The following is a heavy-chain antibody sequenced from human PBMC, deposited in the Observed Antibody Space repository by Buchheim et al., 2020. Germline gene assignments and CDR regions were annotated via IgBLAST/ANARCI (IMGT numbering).Heavy chain of an antibody. J-gene: IGHJ4*02. V-gene: IGHV3-30-3*01. CDR1: GFTFSSYA. CDR3: ARDGYYYDSSGYYPDY. Sequence: QVQLVESGGGVVQPGRSLRLSCAASGFTFSSYAMHWVRQAPGKGLEWVAVISYDGSNKYYADSVKVRFTISRDNSKNTLYLQMNSLRAEDTAVYYCARDGYYYDSSGYYPDYWGQGTL. D-gene: IGHD3-22*01. CDR2: ISYDGSNK.